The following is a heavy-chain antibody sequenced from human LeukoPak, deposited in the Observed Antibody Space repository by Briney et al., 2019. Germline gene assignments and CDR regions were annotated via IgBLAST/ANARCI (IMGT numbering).Heavy chain of an antibody. CDR2: IKEDGSEK. Sequence: GGSLRLSCAASGFTLSTYWMSWVRQAPGKGLEWVANIKEDGSEKYYVDSVKGRFTISRDNAKNSLYLQMNSLRVEDTAVYHCAKYASNYYYYYMDVWGEGTTVTVSS. CDR1: GFTLSTYW. CDR3: AKYASNYYYYYMDV. J-gene: IGHJ6*03. V-gene: IGHV3-7*01.